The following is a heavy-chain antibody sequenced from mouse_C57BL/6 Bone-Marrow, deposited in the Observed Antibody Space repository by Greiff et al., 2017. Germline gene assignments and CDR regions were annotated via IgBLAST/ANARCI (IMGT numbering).Heavy chain of an antibody. CDR2: IYPGSGNT. Sequence: VQLQQSGAELVRPGASVKLSCKASGYTFTSYGISWVKQRPGQGLEWIGEIYPGSGNTYYNEKFKGKATLTADKSSSTAYMELRSLTSEDSAVYFCARGGYYWFAYWGQGTPVTVSA. V-gene: IGHV1-81*01. D-gene: IGHD2-3*01. CDR3: ARGGYYWFAY. J-gene: IGHJ3*01. CDR1: GYTFTSYG.